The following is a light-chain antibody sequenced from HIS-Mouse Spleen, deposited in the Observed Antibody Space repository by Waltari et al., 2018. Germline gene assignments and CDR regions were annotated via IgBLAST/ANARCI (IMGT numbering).Light chain of an antibody. CDR3: SSYAGSNNLV. CDR2: EVS. Sequence: QSALTPPPSASGSPGQSVTISCTGTSSDVGGYNYVSWYQQHPGKAPKLMIYEVSKLPSGAPDRFSGSTSGNTASLTVSGLQAEDEADYYCSSYAGSNNLVFGGGTKLTVL. CDR1: SSDVGGYNY. V-gene: IGLV2-8*01. J-gene: IGLJ2*01.